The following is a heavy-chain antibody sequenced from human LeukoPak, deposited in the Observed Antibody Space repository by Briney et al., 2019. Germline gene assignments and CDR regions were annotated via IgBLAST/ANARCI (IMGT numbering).Heavy chain of an antibody. J-gene: IGHJ6*02. D-gene: IGHD6-13*01. V-gene: IGHV3-30*18. CDR2: ISYGGSNK. CDR1: GFAFSTYG. Sequence: GGSLRLSCAASGFAFSTYGMHWVRQAPGKGLEWVAVISYGGSNKYYADSVKGRFTISRDNSKNTLYLQMNSLRAEDTAIYYCAKTPAPGSGYYYYGMDVWGQGTTVTVSS. CDR3: AKTPAPGSGYYYYGMDV.